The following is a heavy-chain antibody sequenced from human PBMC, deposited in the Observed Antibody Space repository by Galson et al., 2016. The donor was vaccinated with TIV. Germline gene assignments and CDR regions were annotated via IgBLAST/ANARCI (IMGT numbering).Heavy chain of an antibody. D-gene: IGHD6-19*01. CDR1: GGSITTFY. J-gene: IGHJ4*02. V-gene: IGHV4-59*01. CDR3: ARDLHSSGWYFTFDY. CDR2: IHYSGST. Sequence: ETLSLTCSVSGGSITTFYWSWFRQPPGKGLEWIGYIHYSGSTKYNPSLKSRVTMSVDTSKNQFSLRLTSLTAADTAVYYCARDLHSSGWYFTFDYWGQGTLVTVSS.